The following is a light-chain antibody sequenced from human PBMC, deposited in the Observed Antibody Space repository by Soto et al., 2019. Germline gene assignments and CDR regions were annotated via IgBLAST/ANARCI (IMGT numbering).Light chain of an antibody. CDR3: QHYRSSQLT. Sequence: VLTQSPGTLSSSPGERATLFCRAGQSVSSSDLAWYQQKPGQAPRLLIYGAPSRATGIPDRFSGSGSGTDFTLTISRLEPEDVAVYYCQHYRSSQLTLGGGTKVDIK. J-gene: IGKJ4*01. CDR1: QSVSSSD. V-gene: IGKV3-20*01. CDR2: GAP.